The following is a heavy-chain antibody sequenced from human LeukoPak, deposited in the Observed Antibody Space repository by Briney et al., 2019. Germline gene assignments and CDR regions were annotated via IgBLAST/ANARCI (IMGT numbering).Heavy chain of an antibody. CDR2: FDTSGST. Sequence: PSETLSLTCTVSGGSISSGNYYWSWIRQPAGKGLEWIGRFDTSGSTNYNPSLKSRVTISVDTSKNQFSLKLTSVTAADTAVYYCTRNSIAAAAHYWGPGTLVTVSS. D-gene: IGHD6-13*01. V-gene: IGHV4-61*02. J-gene: IGHJ4*02. CDR3: TRNSIAAAAHY. CDR1: GGSISSGNYY.